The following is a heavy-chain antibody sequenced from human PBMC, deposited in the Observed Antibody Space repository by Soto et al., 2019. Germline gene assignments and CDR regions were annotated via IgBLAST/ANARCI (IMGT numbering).Heavy chain of an antibody. CDR3: ATAVPFDY. CDR1: GFTFSSYW. Sequence: EVQLVESGGGLVQPGGSLRLSCAASGFTFSSYWMHWVRQAPGKGLVWVSRINSDGSSTYYADSVKGRFTISRDNAKNPLYLQMNTLRAQDTAVYYCATAVPFDYWGQGTLVTVSS. V-gene: IGHV3-74*01. J-gene: IGHJ4*02. D-gene: IGHD2-2*01. CDR2: INSDGSST.